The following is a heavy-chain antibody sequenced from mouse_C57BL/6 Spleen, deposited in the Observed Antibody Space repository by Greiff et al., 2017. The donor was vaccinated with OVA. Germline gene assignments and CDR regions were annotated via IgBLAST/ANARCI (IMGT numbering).Heavy chain of an antibody. CDR1: GYTFTSYW. Sequence: QVQLQQSGTELVKPGASVKLSCKASGYTFTSYWMHWVKQRPGQGLEWIGNINPSNGGTNYNEKFKSKATLTVDKSSSTAYMQLSSLTSEDSAVYYCARWGYGSSFFDYWGQGTTLTVSS. J-gene: IGHJ2*01. CDR2: INPSNGGT. CDR3: ARWGYGSSFFDY. V-gene: IGHV1-53*01. D-gene: IGHD1-1*01.